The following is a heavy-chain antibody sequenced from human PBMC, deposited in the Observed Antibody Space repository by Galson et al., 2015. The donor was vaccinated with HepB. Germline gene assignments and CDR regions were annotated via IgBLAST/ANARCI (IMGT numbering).Heavy chain of an antibody. Sequence: SVKVSCKASGGTFSTYTFSWVRQAPGQGLEWMGGIIPIFGSANYAQKFQGRVTITADESTSTTYMELRRLRSEDTAVYYCARQYDTSGYYPYWGQGTLVTVSS. CDR1: GGTFSTYT. CDR3: ARQYDTSGYYPY. J-gene: IGHJ4*02. D-gene: IGHD3-22*01. CDR2: IIPIFGSA. V-gene: IGHV1-69*13.